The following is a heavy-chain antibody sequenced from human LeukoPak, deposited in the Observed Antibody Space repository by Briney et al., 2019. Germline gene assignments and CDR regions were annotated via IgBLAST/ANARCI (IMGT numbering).Heavy chain of an antibody. D-gene: IGHD3-16*01. CDR1: GYTFTNYG. V-gene: IGHV1-18*01. CDR3: ARGGAYNWFDP. Sequence: ASVKVSCKASGYTFTNYGICWVRQAPGQGLEWMGWIGGYNGNTNYAQRLQGRVTMTTDTSTSTAYMELRSLKSDDTAVYYCARGGAYNWFDPWGQGTLVTVSS. CDR2: IGGYNGNT. J-gene: IGHJ5*02.